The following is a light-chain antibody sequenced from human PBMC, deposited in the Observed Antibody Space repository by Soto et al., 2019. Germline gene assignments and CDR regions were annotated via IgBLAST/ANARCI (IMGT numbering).Light chain of an antibody. CDR3: QLYGSPSWT. J-gene: IGKJ1*01. V-gene: IGKV3-20*01. Sequence: EIVLTQSPGTLYLSPGERATLSCRASQSVTSNYLAWYQQKPGQAPRLLIFGASSRATGIPDKFSGSGSGADFTLTISRLEPDDLEVYYCQLYGSPSWTFGQGTRVEIK. CDR1: QSVTSNY. CDR2: GAS.